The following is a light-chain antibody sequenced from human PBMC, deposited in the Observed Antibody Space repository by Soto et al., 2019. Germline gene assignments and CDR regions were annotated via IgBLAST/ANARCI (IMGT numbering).Light chain of an antibody. CDR3: QQSYSTLSMYT. CDR1: QSISSY. V-gene: IGKV1-39*01. J-gene: IGKJ2*01. Sequence: DIQMTQSPSSLSASVGDRVTITCRASQSISSYLNWYQQKPGKAPKLLIYAASSLQSGVPSRFSGSGSRTDFTLTISSLQPEDFATYYCQQSYSTLSMYTFGQGTKLEIK. CDR2: AAS.